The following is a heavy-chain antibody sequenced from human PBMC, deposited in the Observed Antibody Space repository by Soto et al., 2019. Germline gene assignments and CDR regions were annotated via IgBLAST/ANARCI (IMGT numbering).Heavy chain of an antibody. D-gene: IGHD3-3*01. J-gene: IGHJ6*02. CDR3: ARDRSGFGADYDFWSGSSAFYGMDV. CDR2: INPNSGGT. Sequence: GASVKVSCKASGYTFTGYYMHWVRQAPGQGLEWMGWINPNSGGTNYAQKFQGWVTMTRDTSISTAYMELSRLRSDDTAVYYCARDRSGFGADYDFWSGSSAFYGMDVWGQGTTVTVSS. V-gene: IGHV1-2*04. CDR1: GYTFTGYY.